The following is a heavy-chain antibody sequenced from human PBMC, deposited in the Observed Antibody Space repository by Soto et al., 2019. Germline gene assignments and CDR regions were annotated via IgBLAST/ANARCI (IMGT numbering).Heavy chain of an antibody. CDR3: ARTFDTITYYFDY. D-gene: IGHD3-9*01. CDR1: DFSFSSYA. J-gene: IGHJ4*02. Sequence: RLSCAASDFSFSSYAMHWIRQAPGKGLEWLAVISFDGNIIQYADSVKGRFIVSRDNSKNTLYLQMNSLRGDDTAVYYCARTFDTITYYFDYWGRGTLVTVSS. CDR2: ISFDGNII. V-gene: IGHV3-30-3*01.